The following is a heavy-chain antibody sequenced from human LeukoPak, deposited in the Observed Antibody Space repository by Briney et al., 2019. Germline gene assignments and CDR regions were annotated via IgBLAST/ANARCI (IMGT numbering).Heavy chain of an antibody. CDR3: ARAGELEGFDY. V-gene: IGHV3-21*01. D-gene: IGHD1-7*01. Sequence: GGSLRLSCAASGFTFSSYSMNWVRQSPGKGLEWVSSISSSSSYIYYADSVKGRFTISRDNAKNPLYLQMNSLRAEDTAVYYCARAGELEGFDYWGQGTLVTVSS. J-gene: IGHJ4*02. CDR2: ISSSSSYI. CDR1: GFTFSSYS.